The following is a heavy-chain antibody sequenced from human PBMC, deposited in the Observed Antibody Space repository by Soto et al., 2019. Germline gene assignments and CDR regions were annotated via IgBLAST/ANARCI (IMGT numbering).Heavy chain of an antibody. D-gene: IGHD2-21*01. CDR1: GFTFSSYA. CDR2: ISSNGGST. CDR3: ARQPAYCGGDCYSGLDY. Sequence: GGSLRLSCAASGFTFSSYAMHWVRQAPGKGLEYVSAISSNGGSTYYANSVKGRFTISRDNSKNTLYLQMGSLRAEDMAVYYCARQPAYCGGDCYSGLDYWGQGTLVTVSS. J-gene: IGHJ4*02. V-gene: IGHV3-64*01.